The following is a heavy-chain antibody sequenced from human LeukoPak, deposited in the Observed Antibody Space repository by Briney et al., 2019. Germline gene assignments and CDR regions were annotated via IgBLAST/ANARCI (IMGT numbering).Heavy chain of an antibody. CDR2: ISHSGST. Sequence: SETLSLTCAVYVGSFSGYYWSWIRQPPGKGLEWIGQISHSGSTNYNPSLKSRVTISVDTSKNQFSLKLNSVTAADTAVYYCARGDSNFPFDYWGQGTLVTVSS. CDR1: VGSFSGYY. V-gene: IGHV4-34*01. D-gene: IGHD4-11*01. CDR3: ARGDSNFPFDY. J-gene: IGHJ4*02.